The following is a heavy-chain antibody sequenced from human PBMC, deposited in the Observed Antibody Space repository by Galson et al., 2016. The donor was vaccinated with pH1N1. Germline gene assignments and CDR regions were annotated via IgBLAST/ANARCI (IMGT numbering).Heavy chain of an antibody. J-gene: IGHJ6*03. CDR2: IKSSGTNI. D-gene: IGHD6-13*01. CDR3: ARSAGTDYFYMDV. CDR1: GFTFSSYA. V-gene: IGHV3-48*03. Sequence: SLRLSCAGSGFTFSSYAMNWVRQAPGKGLEWISYIKSSGTNIYYADSVKGRFTFSRDNAKNSLYLQMNSLRAEDTAIHYCARSAGTDYFYMDVWGIGTTVTVSS.